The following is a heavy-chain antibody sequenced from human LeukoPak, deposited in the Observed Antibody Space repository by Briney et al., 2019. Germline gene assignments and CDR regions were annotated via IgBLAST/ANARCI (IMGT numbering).Heavy chain of an antibody. J-gene: IGHJ4*02. Sequence: PGGSLRLSCAASGFSVSSDHMSWVRQAPGKGLEWVSLFRSDGNIYYADSVKGRFTISRDDSKNTVYLQMNSLRAEDTAVYYCASLRDYTRAVFDYWGQGTLVTVSS. CDR1: GFSVSSDH. CDR2: FRSDGNI. CDR3: ASLRDYTRAVFDY. V-gene: IGHV3-53*01. D-gene: IGHD3-16*01.